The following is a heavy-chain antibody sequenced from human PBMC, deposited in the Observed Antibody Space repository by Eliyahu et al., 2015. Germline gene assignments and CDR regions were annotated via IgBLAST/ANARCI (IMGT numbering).Heavy chain of an antibody. V-gene: IGHV3-7*01. Sequence: EVQLVXSGGGLVQPGGSLRLSCAXXXFPFSSYWMTWLRQAPGKGLEWVANINRDGSKKSSVDSMEGRFIVSRDNAKDSLYLQMNGLRAEDTAVYYCARDYNPSWSGYYFDAFDIWGQGTTVTVSS. J-gene: IGHJ3*02. CDR3: ARDYNPSWSGYYFDAFDI. D-gene: IGHD3-3*01. CDR1: XFPFSSYW. CDR2: INRDGSKK.